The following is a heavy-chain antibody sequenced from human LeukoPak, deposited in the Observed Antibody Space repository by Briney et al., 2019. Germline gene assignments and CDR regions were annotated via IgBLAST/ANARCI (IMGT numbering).Heavy chain of an antibody. Sequence: ASVKVSCKASGYTLTSYYMHWVRQAPGQGLEWMGIINPSGGSTSCAQKFQGRVTMTRDTSTSTVYMELSSLRSEDTAVYYCARVTAVAGSGFDYWGQGTLVTVSS. CDR3: ARVTAVAGSGFDY. J-gene: IGHJ4*02. D-gene: IGHD6-19*01. CDR1: GYTLTSYY. CDR2: INPSGGST. V-gene: IGHV1-46*01.